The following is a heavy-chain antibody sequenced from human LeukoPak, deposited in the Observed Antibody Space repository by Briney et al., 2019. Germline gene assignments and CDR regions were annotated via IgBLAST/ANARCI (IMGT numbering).Heavy chain of an antibody. CDR1: GYSISSGYY. D-gene: IGHD3-10*01. J-gene: IGHJ6*03. Sequence: SETLSLTCTVSGYSISSGYYWGWIRQPPGKGLEWIGCIYYSGYTNYKSSLKSRVTISVDTSKNQFSLKLSSVTAADTAVYYCARTTMVRGTYYMDVWGKGTTVTVSS. CDR2: IYYSGYT. CDR3: ARTTMVRGTYYMDV. V-gene: IGHV4-38-2*02.